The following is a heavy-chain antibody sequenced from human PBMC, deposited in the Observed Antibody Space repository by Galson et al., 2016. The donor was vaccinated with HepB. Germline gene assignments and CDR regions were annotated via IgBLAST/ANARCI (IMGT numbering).Heavy chain of an antibody. D-gene: IGHD3-22*01. CDR1: GFTVSNNY. V-gene: IGHV3-53*01. CDR3: ARDRYYYDSRGYYSNDGFDI. CDR2: LYSGGST. J-gene: IGHJ3*02. Sequence: SLRLSCAASGFTVSNNYMTWVRQAPGKGLEWVSLLYSGGSTYYADSVKGRFTISRDNSKNTVCLQMNSLRAEDTAVYYCARDRYYYDSRGYYSNDGFDIWGQGTMVTVSS.